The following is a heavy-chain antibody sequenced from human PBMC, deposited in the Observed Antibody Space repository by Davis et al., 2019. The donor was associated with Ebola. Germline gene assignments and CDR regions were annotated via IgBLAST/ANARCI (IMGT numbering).Heavy chain of an antibody. Sequence: GESLKISCAASEFTVSSNYMSWVRQAPGKGLEWVSSISDTGTYIYYAASVKGRFTISRGNAYNSLYLQMNSLRAEDTAVYYCARDSSDAALYRMDVWGQGTTVTVSS. CDR3: ARDSSDAALYRMDV. CDR2: ISDTGTYI. J-gene: IGHJ6*02. CDR1: EFTVSSNY. D-gene: IGHD6-6*01. V-gene: IGHV3-21*01.